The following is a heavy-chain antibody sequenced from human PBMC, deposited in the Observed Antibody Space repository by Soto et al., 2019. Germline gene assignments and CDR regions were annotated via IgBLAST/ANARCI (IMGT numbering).Heavy chain of an antibody. D-gene: IGHD2-21*02. CDR3: AREDDGGDRDYYGLDV. Sequence: QVQLQQSGPGLVKPSQTLSLTCTVSGGSISGVYYHWTWIRQSPGKGLEWIGYVFPSGSVLYNPSPKSRLNISVDTSKNQFSLRLSSVTAADTAVYFCAREDDGGDRDYYGLDVWGQGTTVTVSS. V-gene: IGHV4-30-4*08. CDR2: VFPSGSV. CDR1: GGSISGVYYH. J-gene: IGHJ6*02.